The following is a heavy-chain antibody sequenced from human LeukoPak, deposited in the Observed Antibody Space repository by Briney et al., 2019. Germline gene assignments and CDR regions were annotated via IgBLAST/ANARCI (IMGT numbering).Heavy chain of an antibody. CDR3: ARHLMTIFGVVIKPGPFDP. Sequence: SETLSLTCTVSGGSINNYFWSWIRHPPGKGLEWLGYVYYSGSTRYSPSLKSRVTISLDASKNQFSLKLSSVTAADTAVYFCARHLMTIFGVVIKPGPFDPWGQGTLVTVSS. V-gene: IGHV4-59*08. CDR2: VYYSGST. CDR1: GGSINNYF. J-gene: IGHJ5*02. D-gene: IGHD3-3*01.